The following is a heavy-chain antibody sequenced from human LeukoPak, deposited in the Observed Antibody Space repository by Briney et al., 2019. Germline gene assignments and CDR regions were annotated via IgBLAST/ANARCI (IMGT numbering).Heavy chain of an antibody. CDR2: IYYGGTLYYSGST. CDR1: GGSISSSSYY. D-gene: IGHD6-13*01. J-gene: IGHJ4*02. CDR3: ARLSAAAGPTSIDY. Sequence: PSETLSLTCTVSGGSISSSSYYWGWIRQPPGKGLEWIGSIYYGGTLYYSGSTYYNPSLKSRVTISVDTSKNQFSLNFSSMTAADTAVYYCARLSAAAGPTSIDYWGQGTLVTVSS. V-gene: IGHV4-61*05.